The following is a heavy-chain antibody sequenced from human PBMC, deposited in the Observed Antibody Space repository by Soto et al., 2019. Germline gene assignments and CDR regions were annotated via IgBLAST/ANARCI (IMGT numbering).Heavy chain of an antibody. CDR1: GDTFTSYY. J-gene: IGHJ5*02. CDR3: ARVYPSDTRYGYVGKNWFDP. CDR2: INPSGDT. D-gene: IGHD5-18*01. Sequence: GASVKVSCKASGDTFTSYYMHWVRQAPGQGLEWMGIINPSGDTSYAQKFQGRVTMTRDTSTSTVYMELSSLRSEDTAVYYCARVYPSDTRYGYVGKNWFDPLGQGTLVTVSS. V-gene: IGHV1-46*03.